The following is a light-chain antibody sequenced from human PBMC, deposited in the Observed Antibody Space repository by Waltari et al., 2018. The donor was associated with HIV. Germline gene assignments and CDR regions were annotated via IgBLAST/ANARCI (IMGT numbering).Light chain of an antibody. V-gene: IGLV2-8*01. Sequence: QSALTQPHSASGSPGQSVTISCTGTSSDVGGYTYVSWYQQPPGKAPKLMIYEVTKRPSGVPDRFSGSKSGNTASLTVSGLQAEDEADYYCSSYAGSSNLRVFGGGTKLTVL. CDR2: EVT. J-gene: IGLJ2*01. CDR3: SSYAGSSNLRV. CDR1: SSDVGGYTY.